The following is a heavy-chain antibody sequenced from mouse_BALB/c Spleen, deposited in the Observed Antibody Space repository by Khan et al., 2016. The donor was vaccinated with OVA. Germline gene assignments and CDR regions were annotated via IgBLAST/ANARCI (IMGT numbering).Heavy chain of an antibody. CDR1: GFTFSGYG. CDR3: ARIYYSYDEGYWYFDV. V-gene: IGHV5-6-3*01. J-gene: IGHJ1*01. D-gene: IGHD2-14*01. CDR2: INSNGGTS. Sequence: VQLKESGGGLVQPGGSLKLSCAASGFTFSGYGMSWVRQTPDKRLELVATINSNGGTSYYPDSVKGRFTISRDNARNTLHLQMSSLKSEDTAMYYCARIYYSYDEGYWYFDVWGAGTTVTVSS.